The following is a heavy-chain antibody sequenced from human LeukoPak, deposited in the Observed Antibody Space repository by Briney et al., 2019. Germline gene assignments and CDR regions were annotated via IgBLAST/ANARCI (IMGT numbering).Heavy chain of an antibody. CDR1: GCSISSGYY. J-gene: IGHJ6*03. Sequence: PSETLSLTCAVSGCSISSGYYWGWFRQPPGKGLEWIGCMYHSGSTYYNPSLKSRVTISVDTSKNQFSLKLSSVTAAVTAVYYCARQGGSSRPYYYYYMDVWGKGTTVTVSS. V-gene: IGHV4-38-2*01. CDR3: ARQGGSSRPYYYYYMDV. D-gene: IGHD6-13*01. CDR2: MYHSGST.